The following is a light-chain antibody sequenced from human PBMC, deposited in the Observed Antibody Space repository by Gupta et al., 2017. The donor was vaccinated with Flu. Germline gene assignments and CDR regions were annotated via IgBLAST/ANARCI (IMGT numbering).Light chain of an antibody. CDR3: QQYGTSSWT. CDR2: GAS. J-gene: IGKJ1*01. CDR1: QSVSSSY. V-gene: IGKV3-20*01. Sequence: ERATLSCRASQSVSSSYLAWYQQKPGQAPRLLIYGASSRATGIPDRFSGSGSGTDFTLTISRLEPEDFAVYHCQQYGTSSWTFGKGTKVEIK.